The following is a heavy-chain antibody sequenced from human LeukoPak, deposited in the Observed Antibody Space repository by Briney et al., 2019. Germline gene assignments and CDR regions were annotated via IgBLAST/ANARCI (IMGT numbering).Heavy chain of an antibody. J-gene: IGHJ4*02. CDR2: IRGQPYGGTR. CDR1: GFNFRDYV. D-gene: IGHD1-14*01. CDR3: VRGRLSAFKTGEYYFDY. Sequence: GGSLRLSCTTSGFNFRDYVMSWVRQAPGKGLEWVTLIRGQPYGGTRDFAASVKGRFSISRDDSKSIVYLQMNSLKSEDTGLYYCVRGRLSAFKTGEYYFDYWGLGTRVTVSS. V-gene: IGHV3-49*04.